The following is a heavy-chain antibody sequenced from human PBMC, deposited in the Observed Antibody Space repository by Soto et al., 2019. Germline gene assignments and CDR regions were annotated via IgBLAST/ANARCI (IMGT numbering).Heavy chain of an antibody. CDR2: IIPIVGLT. V-gene: IGHV1-69*02. J-gene: IGHJ6*03. CDR3: ARPTGGHDSGGNYMDV. D-gene: IGHD2-8*02. CDR1: GGSLSSYP. Sequence: QAQLVQSGSEVKNPGSSVKVSCRASGGSLSSYPITWVRQAPGQGLEWMGRIIPIVGLTNYAQKFQGRVTITADKSTSTAYMELSSLRSDDTAVYYCARPTGGHDSGGNYMDVWGKGTTVIVSS.